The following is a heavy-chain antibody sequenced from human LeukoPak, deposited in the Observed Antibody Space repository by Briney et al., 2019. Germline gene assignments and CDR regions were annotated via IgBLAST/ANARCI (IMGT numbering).Heavy chain of an antibody. Sequence: ASVKVSCKASGYTFTGYFIHWVRQAPGQGLEWMGWINPNSGGTNYAQKFQSRVTMTRDTSTSTVYMELVSLRSEDTAVYYCAIGYCSGGSCYLADSWGQGTLVTVSS. J-gene: IGHJ4*02. CDR3: AIGYCSGGSCYLADS. V-gene: IGHV1-2*02. D-gene: IGHD2-15*01. CDR1: GYTFTGYF. CDR2: INPNSGGT.